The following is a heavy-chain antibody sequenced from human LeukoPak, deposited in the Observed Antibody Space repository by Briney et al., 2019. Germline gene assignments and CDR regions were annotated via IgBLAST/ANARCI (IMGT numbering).Heavy chain of an antibody. V-gene: IGHV3-20*04. CDR2: INWNGGST. J-gene: IGHJ3*02. CDR1: GFTFYYYC. CDR3: ARAGLGDFDI. Sequence: PGVSLRLSCTASGFTFYYYCMICVRQSPGKGLECFSCINWNGGSTGYADSVKGRFTTTKDNAKKSLYLKMNSLRDEETVLYCCARAGLGDFDIWGQGTMVTVSS. D-gene: IGHD2-21*01.